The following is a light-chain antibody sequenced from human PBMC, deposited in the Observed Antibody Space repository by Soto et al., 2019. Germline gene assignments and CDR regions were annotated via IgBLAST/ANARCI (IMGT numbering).Light chain of an antibody. J-gene: IGLJ2*01. CDR1: SSDIGSYNY. CDR3: SSFAASPV. V-gene: IGLV2-8*01. CDR2: EVN. Sequence: QSVLTQPPSASGSPGQSVAISCAGTSSDIGSYNYVSWYQQHPGQAPKLIIYEVNKRPSGVPDRFSGSKSGNTASLTVSGLQGEGEAAYFCSSFAASPVFGGGTKLTVL.